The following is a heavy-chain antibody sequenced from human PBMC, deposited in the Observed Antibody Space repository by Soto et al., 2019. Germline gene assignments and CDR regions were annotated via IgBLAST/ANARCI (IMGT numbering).Heavy chain of an antibody. D-gene: IGHD1-20*01. Sequence: SETLSLTCTVSGGSISSYYWSWIRQPPGKGLEWIGYIYYSGSTNYNPSLKSRVTISVDTSKNQFSLKLSSVTAADTAVYYCARDLSNNWPTPRFDPWGQGTLVTVSS. CDR1: GGSISSYY. V-gene: IGHV4-59*01. CDR2: IYYSGST. J-gene: IGHJ5*02. CDR3: ARDLSNNWPTPRFDP.